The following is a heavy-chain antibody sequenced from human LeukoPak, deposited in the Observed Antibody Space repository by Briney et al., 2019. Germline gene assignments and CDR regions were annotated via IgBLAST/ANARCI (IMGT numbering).Heavy chain of an antibody. Sequence: PSETLSLTCTVSGGSISSGSYYWSWIRQPAGKGLEWIGRIYTSGSTNYNPSLKSRVTISVDTSKNQFSLKLSSVTAADTAVYYCASTSTVVTPNYFDYWGQGTLVTVSS. CDR1: GGSISSGSYY. D-gene: IGHD4-23*01. CDR3: ASTSTVVTPNYFDY. CDR2: IYTSGST. V-gene: IGHV4-61*02. J-gene: IGHJ4*02.